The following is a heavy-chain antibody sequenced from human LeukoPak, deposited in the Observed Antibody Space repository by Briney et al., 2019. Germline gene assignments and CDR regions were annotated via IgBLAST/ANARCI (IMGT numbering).Heavy chain of an antibody. CDR2: IIPILGIA. J-gene: IGHJ4*02. D-gene: IGHD4-11*01. CDR3: AREKDYSNSYFDY. V-gene: IGHV1-69*04. CDR1: GYTFTSYG. Sequence: SVKVSCKASGYTFTSYGISWVRQAPGQGLEWMGRIIPILGIANYAQKFQGRVTITADKSTSTAYMELSSLRSEDTAVYYCAREKDYSNSYFDYWGQGTLVTVSS.